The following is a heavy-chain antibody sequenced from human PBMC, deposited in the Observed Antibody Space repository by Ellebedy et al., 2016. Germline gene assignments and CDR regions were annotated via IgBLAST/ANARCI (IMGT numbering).Heavy chain of an antibody. V-gene: IGHV4-34*01. J-gene: IGHJ4*02. CDR2: INHGGST. Sequence: SETLSLTCDIHGASFRDSYWTWIRQPPGKRLEWIGQINHGGSTNYNPSLTSRVTISLDASKNEFSLKLSSVTVADTAVYFCARRPQYFGSGSPVGRWGQGTLVTVSS. CDR3: ARRPQYFGSGSPVGR. CDR1: GASFRDSY. D-gene: IGHD3-10*01.